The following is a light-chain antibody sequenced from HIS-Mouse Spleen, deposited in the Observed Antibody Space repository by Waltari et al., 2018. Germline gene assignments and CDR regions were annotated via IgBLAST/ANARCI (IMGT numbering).Light chain of an antibody. CDR3: CSYAGSSTWV. CDR2: EGS. J-gene: IGLJ3*02. CDR1: SRDGGIYNL. Sequence: QSALTQPASVSGSPGQSITIPCTGTSRDGGIYNLVSWYQQHPGKAPKLMIYEGSKRPSGVSNRFSGSKSGNTASLTISGLQAEDEADYYCCSYAGSSTWVFGGGTKLTVL. V-gene: IGLV2-23*01.